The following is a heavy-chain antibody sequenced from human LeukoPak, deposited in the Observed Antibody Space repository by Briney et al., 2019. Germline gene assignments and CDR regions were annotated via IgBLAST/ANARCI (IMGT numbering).Heavy chain of an antibody. CDR2: IYTSGST. J-gene: IGHJ4*02. CDR1: GGSFSSYY. Sequence: PSETLSLTCAVYGGSFSSYYWSWIRQPAGKGLEWIGRIYTSGSTNYNPSLKSRVTMSVDTSKNQFSLKLSSVTAADTAVYYCARDRRYYDSSGYYYVMSFDYWGQGTLVTVSS. V-gene: IGHV4-4*07. D-gene: IGHD3-22*01. CDR3: ARDRRYYDSSGYYYVMSFDY.